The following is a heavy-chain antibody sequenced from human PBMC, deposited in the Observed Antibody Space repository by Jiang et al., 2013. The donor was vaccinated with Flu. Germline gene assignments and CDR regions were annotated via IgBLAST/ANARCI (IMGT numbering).Heavy chain of an antibody. CDR1: GFTFSSHG. CDR2: IQYDGTNK. D-gene: IGHD1-26*01. J-gene: IGHJ4*02. Sequence: VQLLESGGGVVQPGGSLTLSCAASGFTFSSHGMHWVRQAPGKGLEWVAFIQYDGTNKYYADSVKGRFSISRDNSKNTLYLQMNSLRAEDTAVYYCVKDRSQFSGSSLYCFDYWGQGTLVTVSS. CDR3: VKDRSQFSGSSLYCFDY. V-gene: IGHV3-30*02.